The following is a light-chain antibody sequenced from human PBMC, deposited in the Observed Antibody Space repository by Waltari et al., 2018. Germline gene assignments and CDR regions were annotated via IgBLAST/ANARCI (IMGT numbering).Light chain of an antibody. V-gene: IGKV3-20*01. CDR1: QSVISNY. J-gene: IGKJ2*01. CDR2: DAF. CDR3: QQYGDSPDT. Sequence: EVVLTQSPDTLSLSPGERATLSCRASQSVISNYLAWYQQRPGQAPRLRSYDAFRRNTGIPDKYSGSGSGTDFTLTISRLEPEDFAVYYCQQYGDSPDTFGQGTKVDIK.